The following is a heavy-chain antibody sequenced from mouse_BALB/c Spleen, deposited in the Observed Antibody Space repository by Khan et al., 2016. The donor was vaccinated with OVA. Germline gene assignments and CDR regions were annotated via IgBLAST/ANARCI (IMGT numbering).Heavy chain of an antibody. Sequence: QVQLKQSGPGLVQPSQSLSITCTVSGFSLTTYGVHWVRQSPGKGLEWLGVIWSGGSTDYNAAFISRLSIRKDSSKSQVFFKMNSLQDNDTAIYYCARKYYYDEGLDYWGQGTLVTVSA. J-gene: IGHJ3*01. CDR3: ARKYYYDEGLDY. CDR1: GFSLTTYG. CDR2: IWSGGST. D-gene: IGHD1-1*01. V-gene: IGHV2-2*02.